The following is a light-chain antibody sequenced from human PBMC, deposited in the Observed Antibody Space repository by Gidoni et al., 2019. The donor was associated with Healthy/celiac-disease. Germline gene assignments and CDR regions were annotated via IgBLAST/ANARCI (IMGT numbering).Light chain of an antibody. CDR3: QQYYSTPHIT. CDR1: PSVLYSSNNKTH. CDR2: WAS. Sequence: DIVMTQSPAARAVSVGERATINCKSRPSVLYSSNNKTHLTCYPQKPGQPPKLLIYWASTRESGVPARFSGSGSGTDCTRTIISLQDEDVAVYYCQQYYSTPHITFGQXTRLEMK. J-gene: IGKJ5*01. V-gene: IGKV4-1*01.